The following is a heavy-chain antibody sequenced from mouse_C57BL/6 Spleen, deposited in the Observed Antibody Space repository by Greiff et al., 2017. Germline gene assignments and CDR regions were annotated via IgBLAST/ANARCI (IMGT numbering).Heavy chain of an antibody. D-gene: IGHD3-2*02. V-gene: IGHV1-81*01. Sequence: QVQLQQSGAELARPGASVKLSCKASGYTFTSYGISWVKQRTGQGLEWIGEIYPRRGNTYYNEKFKGKATLTADKSSSTAYMELRSLTSEDSAVYFCARLRDSSGYDYYAMDYWGQGTSVTVSS. CDR2: IYPRRGNT. J-gene: IGHJ4*01. CDR1: GYTFTSYG. CDR3: ARLRDSSGYDYYAMDY.